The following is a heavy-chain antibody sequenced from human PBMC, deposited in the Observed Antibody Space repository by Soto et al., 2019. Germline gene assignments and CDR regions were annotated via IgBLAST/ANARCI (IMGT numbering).Heavy chain of an antibody. V-gene: IGHV1-18*01. CDR3: ARDRGSYALDS. J-gene: IGHJ4*02. CDR2: ISANNGNT. D-gene: IGHD1-26*01. CDR1: GYTFTNYG. Sequence: QVHLVQSGAEVKKPGASVKVSCKASGYTFTNYGISWVRQAPGQGLEWMGWISANNGNTNYEQKLQSTVTMTADTATSTAYMELRSLRSDDTAVYYCARDRGSYALDSWGQGPLVTVSS.